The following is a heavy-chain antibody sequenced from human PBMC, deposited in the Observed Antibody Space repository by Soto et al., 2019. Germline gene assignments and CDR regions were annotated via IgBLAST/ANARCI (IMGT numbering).Heavy chain of an antibody. CDR3: ARGMAWGQQPNWFDP. CDR1: GYTFTTHL. D-gene: IGHD6-13*01. J-gene: IGHJ5*02. CDR2: INPSSGRT. V-gene: IGHV1-46*01. Sequence: ASVKVSCKPSGYTFTTHLLHWVRQSPGQGLEWMGIINPSSGRTKYAQQFQGRVTMTRDTSTSTVYMELSSLRSEDTAVYYCARGMAWGQQPNWFDPWGQGTLVTVSS.